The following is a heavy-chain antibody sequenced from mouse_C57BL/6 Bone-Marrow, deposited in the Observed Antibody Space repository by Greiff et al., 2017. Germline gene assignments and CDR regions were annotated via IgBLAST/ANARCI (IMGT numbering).Heavy chain of an antibody. CDR2: IYPRSGNT. CDR3: ARTTIVTTGDYYTMDY. D-gene: IGHD2-5*01. J-gene: IGHJ4*01. V-gene: IGHV1-81*01. Sequence: QVQLQQSGAELARPGASVKLSCKASGYTFTSYGISWVKQRTGQGLEWIGEIYPRSGNTYYNEKFKGKATLTADKSSSTAYMELRSLTSEDSAVYFCARTTIVTTGDYYTMDYWGQGTSVTVSS. CDR1: GYTFTSYG.